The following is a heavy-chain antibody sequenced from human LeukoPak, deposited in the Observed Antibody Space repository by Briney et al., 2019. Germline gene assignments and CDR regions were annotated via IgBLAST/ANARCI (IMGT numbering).Heavy chain of an antibody. J-gene: IGHJ4*02. D-gene: IGHD3-3*01. Sequence: SETLSLTCTVSGGSISSSSYYWGWIRQPPGKGLEWIGSIYYSGSTYYNPSLKSRVTISVDTSKNQFSLKLSSVTAADTAVYYCAREYDFWSGYFDYWGQGTLVTVSS. V-gene: IGHV4-39*02. CDR2: IYYSGST. CDR3: AREYDFWSGYFDY. CDR1: GGSISSSSYY.